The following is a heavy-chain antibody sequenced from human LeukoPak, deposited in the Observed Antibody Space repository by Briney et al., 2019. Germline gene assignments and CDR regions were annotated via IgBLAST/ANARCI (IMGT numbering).Heavy chain of an antibody. J-gene: IGHJ4*02. CDR3: AKVGFKCSSTSCSYFDY. CDR2: ISGRGGST. V-gene: IGHV3-23*01. D-gene: IGHD2-2*01. CDR1: GFTFSSYA. Sequence: GGSLRLSCAASGFTFSSYAMSWVRQAPGKGLEWVSAISGRGGSTYYADSVKGRFTISRDNSKSTLYLQMNSLRAEDTAVYYCAKVGFKCSSTSCSYFDYWGQGTLVTVSS.